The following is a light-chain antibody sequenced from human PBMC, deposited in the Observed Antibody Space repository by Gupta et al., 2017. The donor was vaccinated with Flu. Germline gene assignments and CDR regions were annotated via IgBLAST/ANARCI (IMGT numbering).Light chain of an antibody. CDR3: LQEYNSPRT. CDR1: QGIRND. V-gene: IGKV1-6*01. CDR2: AAS. Sequence: SSSLSASVGDRVTITCRASQGIRNDLGWYQQKPGKAPKLLIYAASSLQSGVPSRFSGSGSGTDFTLTISSRQPEDFATYYCLQEYNSPRTLGKGTKVEIK. J-gene: IGKJ1*01.